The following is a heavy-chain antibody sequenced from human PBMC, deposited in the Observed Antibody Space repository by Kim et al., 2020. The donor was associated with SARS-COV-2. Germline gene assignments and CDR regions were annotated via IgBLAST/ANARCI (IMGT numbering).Heavy chain of an antibody. CDR3: AREGNLWFGDRLYYFDY. Sequence: LKSRVTISVDTSKNQFSLKLSSVTAADTAVYYCAREGNLWFGDRLYYFDYWGQGTLVTVSS. V-gene: IGHV4-59*01. J-gene: IGHJ4*02. D-gene: IGHD3-10*01.